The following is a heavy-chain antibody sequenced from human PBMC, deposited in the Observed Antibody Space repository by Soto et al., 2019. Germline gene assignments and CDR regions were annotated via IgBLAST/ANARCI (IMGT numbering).Heavy chain of an antibody. V-gene: IGHV4-30-2*01. J-gene: IGHJ4*02. CDR3: ARAGDSSGPVALGY. CDR2: IYHSGST. CDR1: GGSISSGGSS. Sequence: QLQLQESGSGLVKPSQTLSLTCAVSGGSISSGGSSWSWIRQPPGKGLEWIGYIYHSGSTYYNPSPKSPVTISVDRSKNQFSLKLSSVTAADTAVYYCARAGDSSGPVALGYWGQGTLVTVSS. D-gene: IGHD6-19*01.